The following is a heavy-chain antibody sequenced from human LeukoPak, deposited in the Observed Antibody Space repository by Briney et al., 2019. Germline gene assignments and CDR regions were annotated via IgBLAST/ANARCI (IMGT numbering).Heavy chain of an antibody. CDR3: AKGRSVSCYGAMDV. V-gene: IGHV3-23*01. D-gene: IGHD2-2*01. J-gene: IGHJ6*02. CDR1: GFTFSSSA. CDR2: ICGSGDIT. Sequence: PGGSLRLSCATSGFTFSSSAMNWVRQAAGKGLEWVSSICGSGDITYYADSVKGRFTVSRDNSNNMLYLQMISLRADDTAIYFCAKGRSVSCYGAMDVWGQGTTVIVSS.